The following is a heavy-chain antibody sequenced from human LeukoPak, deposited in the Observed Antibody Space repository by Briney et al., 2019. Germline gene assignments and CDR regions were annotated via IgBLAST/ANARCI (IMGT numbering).Heavy chain of an antibody. V-gene: IGHV3-30*04. CDR3: ARDLGSSSPPYGMDV. CDR2: ISYDGSNK. Sequence: PAGRSLRLSCAASGFTFSSYAMHWVRQAPGKGLEWVAVISYDGSNKYYADSVKGRFTISRDNSKNALYLQMNSLRAEDTAVYYCARDLGSSSPPYGMDVWGKETTDTVSS. D-gene: IGHD6-13*01. CDR1: GFTFSSYA. J-gene: IGHJ6*04.